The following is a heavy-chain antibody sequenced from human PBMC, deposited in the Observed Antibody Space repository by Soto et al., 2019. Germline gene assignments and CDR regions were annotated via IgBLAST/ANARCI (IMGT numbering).Heavy chain of an antibody. CDR2: MNPNSGNT. D-gene: IGHD2-15*01. CDR1: GYTFTSYD. V-gene: IGHV1-8*01. J-gene: IGHJ3*02. CDR3: ARGYCSGGSCYSFAFDI. Sequence: ASVKVSCKASGYTFTSYDINWVRQATGQGLEWMGWMNPNSGNTGYAQKFQGRVNMTRNTSISTAYMELSSLRSEDTAVYYCARGYCSGGSCYSFAFDIWGKGTMVTVSS.